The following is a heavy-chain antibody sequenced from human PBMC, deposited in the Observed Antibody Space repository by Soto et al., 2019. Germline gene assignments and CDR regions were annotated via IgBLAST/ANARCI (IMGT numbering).Heavy chain of an antibody. D-gene: IGHD3-10*01. CDR3: ARVPVPEPSDYYGSGSYDGWFDP. J-gene: IGHJ5*02. Sequence: QVQLVQSGAEVKKPGSSVKVSCKASGGTFSSYAISWVRQAPGQGLEWMGGIIPIFGTANYAQKFQGRVTITADESTSTAYMELSSLRSEDTAVYYCARVPVPEPSDYYGSGSYDGWFDPWGQGTLVTVSS. V-gene: IGHV1-69*01. CDR1: GGTFSSYA. CDR2: IIPIFGTA.